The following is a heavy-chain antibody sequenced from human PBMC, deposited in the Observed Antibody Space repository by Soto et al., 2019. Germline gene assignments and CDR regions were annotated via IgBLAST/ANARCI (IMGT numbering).Heavy chain of an antibody. CDR3: AKDRSGYRGYDYYYYYYMDV. CDR2: ISGSGGST. CDR1: GFTFSSYA. D-gene: IGHD5-12*01. Sequence: GGSLRLSCAASGFTFSSYAMNWVRQAPGKGLEWVSAISGSGGSTYYADSVKGRFTISRDNSKNTLYLQMNSLRAEDTAVYYCAKDRSGYRGYDYYYYYYMDVWGKGTTVTVSS. J-gene: IGHJ6*03. V-gene: IGHV3-23*01.